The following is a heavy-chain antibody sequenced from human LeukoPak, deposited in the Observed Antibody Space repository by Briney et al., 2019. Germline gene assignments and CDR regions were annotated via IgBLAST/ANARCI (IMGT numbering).Heavy chain of an antibody. D-gene: IGHD6-13*01. CDR1: GFTFSSYA. CDR2: ISGSGGST. J-gene: IGHJ4*02. V-gene: IGHV3-23*01. Sequence: PGGSLRLSCAASGFTFSSYAMSWVRQAPGKGLEWVSAISGSGGSTYYADPVKGRFTISRDNSKNTLYLQMNSLRAEDTAVYYCAKGGVFSSSWYQWWGDYWGQGTLVTVSS. CDR3: AKGGVFSSSWYQWWGDY.